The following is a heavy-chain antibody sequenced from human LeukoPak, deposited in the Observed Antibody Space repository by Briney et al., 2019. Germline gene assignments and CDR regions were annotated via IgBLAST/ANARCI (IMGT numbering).Heavy chain of an antibody. CDR2: ISWNSGSI. J-gene: IGHJ4*02. CDR3: ARDPRQYSGYGEPDY. V-gene: IGHV3-9*01. Sequence: GGSLRLSCAASGFTFDDYAMHWVRQAPGKGLEWVSGISWNSGSIGYADSVEGRFTISRDNAKNSLYLQMNSLRAEDTAVYYCARDPRQYSGYGEPDYWGQGTLVTVSS. D-gene: IGHD5-12*01. CDR1: GFTFDDYA.